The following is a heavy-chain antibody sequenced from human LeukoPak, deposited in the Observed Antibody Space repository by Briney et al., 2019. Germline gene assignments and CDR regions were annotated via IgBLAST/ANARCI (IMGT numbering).Heavy chain of an antibody. CDR2: INPNSGGT. CDR3: ARGGDCYSSENDAFDI. CDR1: RYTFTGYY. J-gene: IGHJ3*02. Sequence: GASVKVSCKASRYTFTGYYMHWVRQAPGQGLAWMGWINPNSGGTNYAQKVQGRVTMARDTSISTAYMELSRLRSDDTAVYYCARGGDCYSSENDAFDIWGQGTMVTVSS. D-gene: IGHD2-21*02. V-gene: IGHV1-2*02.